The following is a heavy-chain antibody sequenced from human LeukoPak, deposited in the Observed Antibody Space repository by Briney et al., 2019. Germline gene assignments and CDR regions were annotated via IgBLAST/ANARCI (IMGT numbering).Heavy chain of an antibody. J-gene: IGHJ4*02. Sequence: PGGSLRLSCAASGFTSNDYGMSWVRQAPGDGLEWVYGINWNGGRTGYADSTKGRFIISGDNAKESVYLEVNSLGGEDTALYYCARNFGGGDSSGPYYWGQGTLVSVSS. D-gene: IGHD3-22*01. CDR2: INWNGGRT. V-gene: IGHV3-20*04. CDR1: GFTSNDYG. CDR3: ARNFGGGDSSGPYY.